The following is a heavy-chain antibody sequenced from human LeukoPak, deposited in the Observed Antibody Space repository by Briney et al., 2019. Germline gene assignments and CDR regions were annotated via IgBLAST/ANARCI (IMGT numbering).Heavy chain of an antibody. V-gene: IGHV3-33*06. J-gene: IGHJ4*02. CDR3: AKGKGNDFWSPSYFDY. CDR2: IWYDGSNK. D-gene: IGHD3-3*01. CDR1: GFTFSSYG. Sequence: PEGSLRLSCAASGFTFSSYGMHWVRQAPGKGLEWVAVIWYDGSNKYYADSVKGRFTISRDNSKNTLYLQMNSLRAEDTAVYYCAKGKGNDFWSPSYFDYWGQGTLVTVSS.